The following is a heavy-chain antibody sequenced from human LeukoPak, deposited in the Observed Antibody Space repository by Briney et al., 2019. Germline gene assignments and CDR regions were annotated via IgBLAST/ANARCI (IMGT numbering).Heavy chain of an antibody. J-gene: IGHJ3*02. CDR2: INHSGST. D-gene: IGHD6-19*01. Sequence: PSETLSLTCAVYGGSFSGYYWSWIRQPPGKGLEWIGEINHSGSTNYNPSLKRRVTISVDTSKNQFSLKLSSVTAADTAVYYCARPNRGWPQFDAFDIWGQGTMVTVSS. V-gene: IGHV4-34*01. CDR1: GGSFSGYY. CDR3: ARPNRGWPQFDAFDI.